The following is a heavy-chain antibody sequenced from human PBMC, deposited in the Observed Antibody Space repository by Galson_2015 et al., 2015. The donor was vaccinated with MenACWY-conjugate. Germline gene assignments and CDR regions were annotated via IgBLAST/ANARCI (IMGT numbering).Heavy chain of an antibody. J-gene: IGHJ6*03. V-gene: IGHV3-53*01. Sequence: SLRLSCAASGLIVSNNYMRWVRQAPGKGLEWVSVIYSGGGTYYADSVKGRVSISRDNAKNTVYHQMNSLRAEDTAVYYCSRVLLRDIRTWEGYSHYYMDVWGKGTTVTVSS. CDR3: SRVLLRDIRTWEGYSHYYMDV. D-gene: IGHD5-12*01. CDR1: GLIVSNNY. CDR2: IYSGGGT.